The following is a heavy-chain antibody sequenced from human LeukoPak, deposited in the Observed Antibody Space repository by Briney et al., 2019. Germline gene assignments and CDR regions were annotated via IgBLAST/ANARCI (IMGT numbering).Heavy chain of an antibody. J-gene: IGHJ6*03. CDR3: ARDLANYDILTGWARVGSRLENYYYYYYMDV. V-gene: IGHV1-2*02. CDR1: GYTFTGYY. Sequence: GASVKVSCKASGYTFTGYYMHWVRQAPGQGLEWMGWINPNSGGTNYAQKFQGRVTMTRDTSISTVYMELSRLRSDDTAVYYCARDLANYDILTGWARVGSRLENYYYYYYMDVWGKGTTVTISS. CDR2: INPNSGGT. D-gene: IGHD3-9*01.